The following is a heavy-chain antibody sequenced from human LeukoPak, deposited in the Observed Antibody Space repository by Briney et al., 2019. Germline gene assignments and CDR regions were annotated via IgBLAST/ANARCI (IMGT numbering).Heavy chain of an antibody. CDR1: GDSISSYY. V-gene: IGHV4-59*12. J-gene: IGHJ3*02. CDR3: ARETYSSGWYPVAFDI. Sequence: SETLSLTCTVSGDSISSYYWSWLRQPPGKGLEWIGYIFYTGSTNYNPSLKSRVTMSLDTSKNQFSLNLSSVTAADTAVYYCARETYSSGWYPVAFDIWGQGTMVTVSS. D-gene: IGHD6-19*01. CDR2: IFYTGST.